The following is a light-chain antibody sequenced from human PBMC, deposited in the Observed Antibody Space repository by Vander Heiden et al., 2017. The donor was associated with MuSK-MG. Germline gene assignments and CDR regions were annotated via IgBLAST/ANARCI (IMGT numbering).Light chain of an antibody. CDR2: DAS. CDR3: QQRSSWPLT. Sequence: EIVLTQSPATLSLSPGERATLSCRASHSVRTDLAWYQQKPGLAPRLLVSDASNRATGIPARFSGSGSGTEFTRTISSLEPEDFAVYYCQQRSSWPLTFGPGTKLEIK. V-gene: IGKV3-11*01. J-gene: IGKJ2*01. CDR1: HSVRTD.